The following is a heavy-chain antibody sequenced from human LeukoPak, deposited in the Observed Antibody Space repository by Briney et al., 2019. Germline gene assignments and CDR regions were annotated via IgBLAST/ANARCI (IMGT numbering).Heavy chain of an antibody. CDR2: ISAYNGNT. J-gene: IGHJ4*02. CDR3: ARDQSLVAYSSTWFDY. D-gene: IGHD6-13*01. CDR1: GYTFTNYG. Sequence: ASVKVSCKASGYTFTNYGISWVRQAPGQGLEWMGWISAYNGNTDYAQNLQGRVTMTTDTLMSTAYMELRSLRSDDTAVYYCARDQSLVAYSSTWFDYWGQGTPVTVSS. V-gene: IGHV1-18*01.